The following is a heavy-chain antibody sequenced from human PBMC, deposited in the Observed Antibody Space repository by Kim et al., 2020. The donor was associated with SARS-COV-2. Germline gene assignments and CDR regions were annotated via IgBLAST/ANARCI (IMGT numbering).Heavy chain of an antibody. CDR3: ARSYDIVLMVYARGLNWFDP. Sequence: SETLSLTCTVSGGSISSSSYYWGWIRQPPGKGLEWIGSIYYSGSTYYNPSLKSRVTISVDTSKNQFSLKLSSVTAADTAVYYCARSYDIVLMVYARGLNWFDPWGQGTLVTVSS. J-gene: IGHJ5*02. D-gene: IGHD2-8*01. CDR1: GGSISSSSYY. CDR2: IYYSGST. V-gene: IGHV4-39*01.